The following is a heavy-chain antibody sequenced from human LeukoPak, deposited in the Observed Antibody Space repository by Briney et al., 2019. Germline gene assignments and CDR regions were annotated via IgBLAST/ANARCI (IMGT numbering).Heavy chain of an antibody. CDR3: ARSRLIAAAVPDAFDI. CDR1: GYTFTSYA. Sequence: ASVKVSCKASGYTFTSYAMNWVRQAPGQGLEWMGWINTNTGNPTYAQGFTGRFVFSLDTSVSTAYLQISSLKAEDTAVYYCARSRLIAAAVPDAFDIWGQGTMVTVSS. J-gene: IGHJ3*02. D-gene: IGHD6-13*01. CDR2: INTNTGNP. V-gene: IGHV7-4-1*02.